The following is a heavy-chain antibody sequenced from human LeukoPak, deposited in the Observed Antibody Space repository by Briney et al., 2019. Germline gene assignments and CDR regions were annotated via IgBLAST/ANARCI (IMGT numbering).Heavy chain of an antibody. V-gene: IGHV3-23*01. D-gene: IGHD3-3*01. CDR2: ISGSGGST. CDR1: GFTFSSYA. CDR3: AKDTDFWSGSLDY. J-gene: IGHJ4*02. Sequence: EGSLRLSCAASGFTFSSYAMSWVRQAPGKGLEWVSAISGSGGSTYYADSVKGRFTISRDNSKNTLYLQMNSLRAEDTAVYYCAKDTDFWSGSLDYWGQGTLVTVSS.